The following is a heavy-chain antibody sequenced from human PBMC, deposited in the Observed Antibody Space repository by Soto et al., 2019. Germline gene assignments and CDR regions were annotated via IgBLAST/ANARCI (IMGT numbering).Heavy chain of an antibody. CDR1: GFTFSSYA. J-gene: IGHJ4*02. CDR3: AKDQTAYCSSTSAG. V-gene: IGHV3-23*01. CDR2: ISSSGGRT. Sequence: GRSLRLPCAASGFTFSSYAMSWVRQAPGKELQWVSAISSSGGRTYYAESVKGRFTISRDNSKNTLYLLMNSLRAEDTAVYYCAKDQTAYCSSTSAGWGQGTLVTVSS. D-gene: IGHD2-2*01.